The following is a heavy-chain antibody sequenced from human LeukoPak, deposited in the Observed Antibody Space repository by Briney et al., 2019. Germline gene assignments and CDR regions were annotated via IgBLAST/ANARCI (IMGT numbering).Heavy chain of an antibody. CDR1: GGSISSYY. CDR3: ARLSGGSSLNWSDP. V-gene: IGHV4-59*08. J-gene: IGHJ5*02. CDR2: IYYSGST. D-gene: IGHD1-26*01. Sequence: PSETLSLTCTVSGGSISSYYWSWIRQPPGKGLEWIGYIYYSGSTNYNPSLKSRVTISVDTSKNQFSLKLSSVTAADTAVYYCARLSGGSSLNWSDPWGQGTLVTVSS.